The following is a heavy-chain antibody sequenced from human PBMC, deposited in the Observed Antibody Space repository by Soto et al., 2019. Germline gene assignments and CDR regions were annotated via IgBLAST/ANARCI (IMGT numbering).Heavy chain of an antibody. CDR3: ARGPRGDILTGYYFDY. Sequence: SETLSLTCAVYGGSFSCYYWSWIRQPPGKGLEWIGEINHSGSTNYNPSLKSRVTISVDTSKNQFSLKLSSVTAADTAVYYCARGPRGDILTGYYFDYWGQGTLVTVSS. V-gene: IGHV4-34*01. J-gene: IGHJ4*02. D-gene: IGHD3-9*01. CDR2: INHSGST. CDR1: GGSFSCYY.